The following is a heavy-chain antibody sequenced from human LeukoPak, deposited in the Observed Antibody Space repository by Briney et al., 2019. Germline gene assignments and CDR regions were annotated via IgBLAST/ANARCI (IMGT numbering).Heavy chain of an antibody. V-gene: IGHV4-39*07. CDR2: IYHSGST. CDR1: GGSISSSSYY. Sequence: SETLSLTCTVSGGSISSSSYYWGWIRQPPGKGLEWIGEIYHSGSTNYNPSLKSRVTISVDKSKNQFSLKLSSVTAADTAVYYCARTYDFWSGYFDYWGQGTRVTVSS. D-gene: IGHD3-3*01. CDR3: ARTYDFWSGYFDY. J-gene: IGHJ4*02.